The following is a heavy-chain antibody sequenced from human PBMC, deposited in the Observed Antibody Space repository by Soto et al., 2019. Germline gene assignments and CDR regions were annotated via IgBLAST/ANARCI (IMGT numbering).Heavy chain of an antibody. D-gene: IGHD3-22*01. J-gene: IGHJ4*02. CDR1: GGSISSGGYS. Sequence: PSETLSLTCAVSGGSISSGGYSWSWIRRPPGKGLEWIGYIYHSGSTYYNPSLKSRVTISVDRSKNQFSLKLSSVTAADTAVYYCARTSDSSGYFDYWGQGTLVTVSS. V-gene: IGHV4-30-2*01. CDR3: ARTSDSSGYFDY. CDR2: IYHSGST.